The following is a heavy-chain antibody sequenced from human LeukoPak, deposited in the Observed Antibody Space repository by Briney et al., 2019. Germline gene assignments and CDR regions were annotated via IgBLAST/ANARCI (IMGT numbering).Heavy chain of an antibody. J-gene: IGHJ4*02. Sequence: SETLSLTCAVYGGSFSGYYWSWIRQPPGKGLEWIGEINHSGSTNYNPSLKSRVTISVDTSKNQFSLKLSSATAADTAVYYCARFTLYYYGSGSLNAYYFDYWGQGTLVTVSS. V-gene: IGHV4-34*01. CDR2: INHSGST. CDR3: ARFTLYYYGSGSLNAYYFDY. CDR1: GGSFSGYY. D-gene: IGHD3-10*01.